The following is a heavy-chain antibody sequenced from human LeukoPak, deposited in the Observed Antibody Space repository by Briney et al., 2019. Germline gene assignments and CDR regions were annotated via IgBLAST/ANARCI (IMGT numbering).Heavy chain of an antibody. J-gene: IGHJ4*02. CDR1: GFTFSSYA. Sequence: TGGSLRLSCAASGFTFSSYAMNWVRQAPGKGLEWVSSISSSSSYIYYADSVKGRFTISRDNAKNSLYLQMNSLRAEDTAVYYCARDLRGETWIQLWGDYYFDYWGQGTLVTVSS. CDR3: ARDLRGETWIQLWGDYYFDY. D-gene: IGHD5-18*01. V-gene: IGHV3-21*01. CDR2: ISSSSSYI.